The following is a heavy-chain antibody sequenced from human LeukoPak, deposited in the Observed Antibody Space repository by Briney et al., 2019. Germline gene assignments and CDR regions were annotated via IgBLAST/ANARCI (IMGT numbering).Heavy chain of an antibody. V-gene: IGHV1-3*01. CDR1: GYTFTSYA. D-gene: IGHD3-10*01. J-gene: IGHJ4*02. Sequence: ASVKVSCKASGYTFTSYAMHWVRQAPGQRPEWMGWINAGNGNTKYSQKFQGRVTITRDTSASTAYMELSSLRSEDTAVYYCARVLWFGELFPFDYWGQGTLVTVSS. CDR2: INAGNGNT. CDR3: ARVLWFGELFPFDY.